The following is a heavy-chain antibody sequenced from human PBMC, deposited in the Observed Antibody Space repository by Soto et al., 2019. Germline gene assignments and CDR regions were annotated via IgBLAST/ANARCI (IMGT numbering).Heavy chain of an antibody. CDR3: AREVIAATGTIRWFDP. Sequence: GGSLRLSCAASGFTFSRHWRHWVRQTPGKGPVWVSRINDDGSSTKYADSVKGRFTIARDNAKNTVFLQMSSLRAEDTAVYYCAREVIAATGTIRWFDPWGQGTLVTVSS. CDR1: GFTFSRHW. D-gene: IGHD6-25*01. J-gene: IGHJ5*02. V-gene: IGHV3-74*03. CDR2: INDDGSST.